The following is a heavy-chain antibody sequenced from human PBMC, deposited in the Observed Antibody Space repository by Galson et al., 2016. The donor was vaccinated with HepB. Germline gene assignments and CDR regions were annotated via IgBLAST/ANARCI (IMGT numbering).Heavy chain of an antibody. CDR1: GFRFSNYH. Sequence: SLRLSCAASGFRFSNYHMNWVRQAPGKGLEWVSYIRSSSFTIYYADSVKGRFTVSRDNAKNSLYLQMDNLRDEDTAVYYCATDGEWGAGYDFDDWGQGTLLTVSS. V-gene: IGHV3-48*02. D-gene: IGHD3-10*01. CDR3: ATDGEWGAGYDFDD. J-gene: IGHJ4*02. CDR2: IRSSSFTI.